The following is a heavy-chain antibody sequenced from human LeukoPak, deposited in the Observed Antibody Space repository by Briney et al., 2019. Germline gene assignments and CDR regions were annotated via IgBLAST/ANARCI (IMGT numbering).Heavy chain of an antibody. CDR2: ISNSGGST. Sequence: GGSLRLSCAASGFTFSSYAMSWVRQGPGKGLEWVSAISNSGGSTYYADSVKGRFTISKDNSKNTLYLEMNSLSAEDTAVYYCAKKASSGYYYAFDYWGQGTLLTVSS. D-gene: IGHD3-22*01. V-gene: IGHV3-23*01. CDR1: GFTFSSYA. CDR3: AKKASSGYYYAFDY. J-gene: IGHJ4*02.